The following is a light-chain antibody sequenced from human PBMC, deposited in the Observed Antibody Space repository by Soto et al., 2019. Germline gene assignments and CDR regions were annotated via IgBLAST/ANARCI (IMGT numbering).Light chain of an antibody. V-gene: IGKV3-15*01. Sequence: ETVMTQSPATLSVSPGERATLSCRASQSVSSNLAWYQQKPGQAPRLLIYGASTRATGIPARFSGSGSGTEFTLTISSLQSEDFAVYYCQQYNSWPPKYTFGQGTKLEIK. CDR3: QQYNSWPPKYT. CDR1: QSVSSN. CDR2: GAS. J-gene: IGKJ2*01.